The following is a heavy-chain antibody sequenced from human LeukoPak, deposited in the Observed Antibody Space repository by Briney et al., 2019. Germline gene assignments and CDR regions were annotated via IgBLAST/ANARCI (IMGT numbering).Heavy chain of an antibody. J-gene: IGHJ4*02. CDR3: AKDHSELSLSGPTDY. V-gene: IGHV3-43*02. Sequence: PGGSLRLSCAASGFTFDDYAMHWVRQAPGKGLEWVSLISGDGGSTYYADSVKGRFTISRDNSKNSLYLQMNGLRTEDTALYYCAKDHSELSLSGPTDYWGQGTLVTVSS. CDR1: GFTFDDYA. CDR2: ISGDGGST. D-gene: IGHD3-16*02.